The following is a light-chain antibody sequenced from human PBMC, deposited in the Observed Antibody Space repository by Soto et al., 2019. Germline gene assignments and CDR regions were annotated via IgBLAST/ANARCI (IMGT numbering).Light chain of an antibody. Sequence: DIQMTQSPSTLSASVGDRVTITCRASQSISSWLAWYQQRPGKAPKLLIYKASSLESGVPSRFSGSGSGTEFTLSISSLQPDDFATYYCQQYNSYPLTFGGGTKVEIK. CDR2: KAS. J-gene: IGKJ4*01. CDR3: QQYNSYPLT. CDR1: QSISSW. V-gene: IGKV1-5*03.